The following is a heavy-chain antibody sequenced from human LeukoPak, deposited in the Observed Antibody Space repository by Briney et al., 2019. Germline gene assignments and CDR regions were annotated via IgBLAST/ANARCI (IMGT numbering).Heavy chain of an antibody. Sequence: PSETLSPTCTVSGGSISSYYWSWIRQPPGKGLEWIGYIYYSGSTNYNPSLKSRVTISVDTSKNQFSLKLSSVTAADTAVYYCASGYYYDSSGYYQFDYWGQGTPVTVSS. CDR3: ASGYYYDSSGYYQFDY. CDR2: IYYSGST. V-gene: IGHV4-59*01. CDR1: GGSISSYY. J-gene: IGHJ4*02. D-gene: IGHD3-22*01.